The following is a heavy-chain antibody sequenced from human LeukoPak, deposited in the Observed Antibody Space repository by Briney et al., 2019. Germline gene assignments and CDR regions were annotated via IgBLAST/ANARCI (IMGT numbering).Heavy chain of an antibody. Sequence: SETPSLTCTVSGASVSSSAYSWGWIRQPPGKGLEWIGGIYHSGSPYQNPSLKSRVTISVDTSENQLSLKQSSVTAADTGVYYGARQNIWDSSLSHPRHSSMDVWGQGTTVTVSS. CDR3: ARQNIWDSSLSHPRHSSMDV. CDR1: GASVSSSAYS. V-gene: IGHV4-39*01. CDR2: IYHSGSP. J-gene: IGHJ6*02. D-gene: IGHD6-13*01.